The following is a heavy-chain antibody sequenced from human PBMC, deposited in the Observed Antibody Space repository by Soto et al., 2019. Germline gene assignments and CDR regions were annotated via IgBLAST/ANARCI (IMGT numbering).Heavy chain of an antibody. V-gene: IGHV1-18*01. CDR3: AVAAAGYNWFDP. Sequence: ASVKVSCKASGYTFTSYGISWVRQAPGQGLEWMGWISAYNGNTNYAQKLQGRVTMTTDTSTSTAYMELRSLRSDDTAVYYCAVAAAGYNWFDPWGKGTLVTVSS. CDR2: ISAYNGNT. CDR1: GYTFTSYG. D-gene: IGHD6-13*01. J-gene: IGHJ5*02.